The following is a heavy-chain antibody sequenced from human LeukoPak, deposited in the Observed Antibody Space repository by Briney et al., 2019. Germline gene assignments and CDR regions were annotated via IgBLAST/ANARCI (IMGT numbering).Heavy chain of an antibody. Sequence: GGSLRLSSADSGFTVSSNYMSWVRQAPGKGLEWVAVIYSGGSTYYADSVKGRFTISRDNSKNTLYLQMNSLRAEDTAVYYCARVGDDYGDYSFDYWGQGTLVTVSS. V-gene: IGHV3-66*01. CDR1: GFTVSSNY. J-gene: IGHJ4*02. CDR3: ARVGDDYGDYSFDY. CDR2: IYSGGST. D-gene: IGHD4-17*01.